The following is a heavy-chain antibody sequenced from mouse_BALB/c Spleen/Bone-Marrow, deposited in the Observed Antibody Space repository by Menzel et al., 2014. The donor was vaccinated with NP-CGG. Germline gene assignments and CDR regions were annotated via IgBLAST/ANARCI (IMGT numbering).Heavy chain of an antibody. J-gene: IGHJ2*01. CDR2: IWAGGST. V-gene: IGHV2-9*02. Sequence: VNVVESGPSLVAPSQSLSITCTVSGFSLTSYGVHWVRQPPGKGLEWLGVIWAGGSTNYNSALMSRLSISKDNSKSQVFLKMNSLQTDDTAMYYCAGDRTGSGFDYWGQGTTLTVSS. CDR3: AGDRTGSGFDY. CDR1: GFSLTSYG. D-gene: IGHD4-1*01.